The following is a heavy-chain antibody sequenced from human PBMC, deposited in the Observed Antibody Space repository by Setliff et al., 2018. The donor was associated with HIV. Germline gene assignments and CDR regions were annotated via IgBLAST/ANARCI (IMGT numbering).Heavy chain of an antibody. CDR1: GYTFTGYF. CDR3: AREGVVLAAIPERWFDP. Sequence: ASVKFSCKASGYTFTGYFLHWVRQAPGQGLEWMGWINPYSGVTKYAQKFQGRVTMTGDTSISTAYMELSRLRSDDTAVYYCAREGVVLAAIPERWFDPWGQGTLVTVSS. CDR2: INPYSGVT. V-gene: IGHV1-2*02. J-gene: IGHJ5*02. D-gene: IGHD2-15*01.